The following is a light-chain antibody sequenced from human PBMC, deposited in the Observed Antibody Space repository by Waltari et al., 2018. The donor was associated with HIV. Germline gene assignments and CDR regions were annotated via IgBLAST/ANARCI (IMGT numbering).Light chain of an antibody. Sequence: QSALTQPASVSGSPGQSITISCTGTSSDVGGYNYVSWYQQHPGKAPKLMIYDVNKRPSGVPDRFFGSKSGNTAYLTVSGLQAEDEADYYCSSYAGSNDLGVFGGGTKLTVL. CDR3: SSYAGSNDLGV. CDR2: DVN. V-gene: IGLV2-8*01. J-gene: IGLJ3*02. CDR1: SSDVGGYNY.